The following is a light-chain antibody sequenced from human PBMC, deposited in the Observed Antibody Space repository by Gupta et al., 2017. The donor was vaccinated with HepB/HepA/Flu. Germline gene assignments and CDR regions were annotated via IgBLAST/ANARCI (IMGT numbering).Light chain of an antibody. Sequence: QSALTQPASVSGSPGQSLTISCTGTSSDIGSYNYVSWYQQHPGKAPKLIIYDVTNRPSGVSDRFSGSKSGNTASLTISGLQAEDEADYYCSSYTASRTYVFGTATGVTVL. V-gene: IGLV2-14*03. J-gene: IGLJ1*01. CDR3: SSYTASRTYV. CDR2: DVT. CDR1: SSDIGSYNY.